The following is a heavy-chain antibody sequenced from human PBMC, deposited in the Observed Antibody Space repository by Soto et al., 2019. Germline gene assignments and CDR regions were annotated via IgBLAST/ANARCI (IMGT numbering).Heavy chain of an antibody. CDR2: ISGSGGST. J-gene: IGHJ4*02. V-gene: IGHV3-23*01. CDR3: AETGEGYCTSGVCYPLSIGLHLGELSLFSY. Sequence: EVQLLESGGGLVQPGGSLRLSCAASGFTFSSYAMSWVRQAPGKGLEWVSAISGSGGSTYYADSVKGRFTISRDNSKNTLYLQMNGLRAEDTAVYYCAETGEGYCTSGVCYPLSIGLHLGELSLFSYWGQGTLVTVSS. CDR1: GFTFSSYA. D-gene: IGHD2-8*01.